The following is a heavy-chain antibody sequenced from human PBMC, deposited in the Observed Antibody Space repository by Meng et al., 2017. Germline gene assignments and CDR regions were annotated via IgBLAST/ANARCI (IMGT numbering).Heavy chain of an antibody. Sequence: GESLKISCAASGFTFSSYAMHWVRQAPGKGLEWVAVISYDGRNKYYADSVKGRFTISRDNSKNTLYLQMNSLRAEDTAVYYCARSPLAFKMRYFDYWGQGTRVTVSS. CDR3: ARSPLAFKMRYFDY. V-gene: IGHV3-30*04. CDR2: ISYDGRNK. CDR1: GFTFSSYA. D-gene: IGHD5-24*01. J-gene: IGHJ4*02.